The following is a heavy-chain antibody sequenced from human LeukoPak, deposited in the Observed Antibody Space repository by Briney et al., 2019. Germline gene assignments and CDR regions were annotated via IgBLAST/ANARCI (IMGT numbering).Heavy chain of an antibody. CDR2: VSQSGST. CDR1: GGSLSGYY. Sequence: PSETLCLTCAVYGGSLSGYYWSWIRQPPGKGLEWIGDVSQSGSTNYNPSLKSRVTISVDTSKNQFSLKLSSVAAADTAVYYCARGDVLLWFGDETYYGMDVWGQGTTVTVSS. CDR3: ARGDVLLWFGDETYYGMDV. V-gene: IGHV4-34*01. D-gene: IGHD3-10*01. J-gene: IGHJ6*02.